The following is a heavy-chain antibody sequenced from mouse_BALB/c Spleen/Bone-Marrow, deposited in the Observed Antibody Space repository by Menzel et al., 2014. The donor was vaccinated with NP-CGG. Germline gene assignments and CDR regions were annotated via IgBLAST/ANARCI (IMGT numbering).Heavy chain of an antibody. J-gene: IGHJ2*01. D-gene: IGHD2-14*01. Sequence: XQXVESGSVLVRPGASVKLSCKASGYTFTSSWMHWAKQRPGQGLEWIGEIHPNSGNTNYNEKFKGKATLTVDTSSSTAYVDLSSLTSEDSAVYXCARHXRYAYYFDYWXQXXTLTXSS. CDR3: ARHXRYAYYFDY. V-gene: IGHV1S130*01. CDR1: GYTFTSSW. CDR2: IHPNSGNT.